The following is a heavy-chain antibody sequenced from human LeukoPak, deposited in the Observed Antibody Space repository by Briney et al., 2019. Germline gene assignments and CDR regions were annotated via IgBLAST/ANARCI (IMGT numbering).Heavy chain of an antibody. V-gene: IGHV1-2*02. Sequence: ASVKVSCKASGYTFTGYYMHWMRQAPGQGLEWMGWINPNSGGANYAQKFQGRVTMTRDTSISTAYMDLSSLRSDDTAVYYCARDYGGFCTSDNCYRTIFDYWGQGTLVTVSS. D-gene: IGHD2-2*02. CDR1: GYTFTGYY. CDR3: ARDYGGFCTSDNCYRTIFDY. CDR2: INPNSGGA. J-gene: IGHJ4*02.